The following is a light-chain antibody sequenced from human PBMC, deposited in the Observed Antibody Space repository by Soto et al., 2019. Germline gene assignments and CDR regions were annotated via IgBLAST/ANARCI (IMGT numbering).Light chain of an antibody. J-gene: IGKJ2*01. CDR3: QQYNNWPPYT. CDR1: QSVSRN. CDR2: GSS. Sequence: VMPPSPATLSVSPGESATLSCRARQSVSRNLAWYQQKPGQAPRLLIYGSSTRSTGIPARFSGSGSGTDFTLTISSLQSEDFAVYFCQQYNNWPPYTFGQGTKLEIK. V-gene: IGKV3-15*01.